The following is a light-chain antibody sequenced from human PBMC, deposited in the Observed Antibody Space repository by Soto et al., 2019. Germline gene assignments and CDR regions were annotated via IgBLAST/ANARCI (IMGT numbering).Light chain of an antibody. V-gene: IGKV1-39*01. CDR1: QTIAMY. Sequence: DIQMTQSPSSLSASVGDRVTITCRASQTIAMYVNWFQQKPGKAPKPLIYTTSSLQRGVRPRFSGSGSETNFTLTISRLKPEDSATYYCQQSFTTPYTFGQGTMLEIK. J-gene: IGKJ2*01. CDR2: TTS. CDR3: QQSFTTPYT.